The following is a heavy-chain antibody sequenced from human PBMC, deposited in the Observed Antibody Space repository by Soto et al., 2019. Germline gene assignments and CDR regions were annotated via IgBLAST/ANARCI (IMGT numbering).Heavy chain of an antibody. Sequence: GGSLRLSCAASGFTFSSYAMSWVRQAPGKGLEWVSAISGSGGSAYYADSVKGRFTISRDNSKNTLYLQMNSLRAEDTALYYCVRYDILTGYLYDAFDIWGQGTMVTVSS. CDR2: ISGSGGSA. V-gene: IGHV3-23*01. CDR3: VRYDILTGYLYDAFDI. J-gene: IGHJ3*02. D-gene: IGHD3-9*01. CDR1: GFTFSSYA.